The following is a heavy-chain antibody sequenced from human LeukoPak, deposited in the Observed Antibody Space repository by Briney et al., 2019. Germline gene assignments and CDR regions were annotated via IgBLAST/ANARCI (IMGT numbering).Heavy chain of an antibody. J-gene: IGHJ4*02. Sequence: PGGSLRLSCAASGFTVSSNYMSWVRQAPGKGLEWVSVIYSGGSTYYADSVKGRFTISRDNSKNTLYLQMNSLRAEDTAVYYCARGGTMIVVGGFDYWGQGTLVTVSS. CDR1: GFTVSSNY. D-gene: IGHD3-22*01. V-gene: IGHV3-66*01. CDR3: ARGGTMIVVGGFDY. CDR2: IYSGGST.